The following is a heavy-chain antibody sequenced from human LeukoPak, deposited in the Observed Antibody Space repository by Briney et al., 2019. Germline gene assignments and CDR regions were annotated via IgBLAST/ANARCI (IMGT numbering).Heavy chain of an antibody. CDR3: AREILYSYGSYYFDY. Sequence: PGGSLRLSCAASGFTFSDYYMSWIRQAPGKGLEWVSYISSSGSTIYYADSVKGRFTISRDNAKNSLYLQMNSLGAGDTAVYYCAREILYSYGSYYFDYWGQGTLVTVSS. D-gene: IGHD5-18*01. CDR2: ISSSGSTI. CDR1: GFTFSDYY. V-gene: IGHV3-11*01. J-gene: IGHJ4*02.